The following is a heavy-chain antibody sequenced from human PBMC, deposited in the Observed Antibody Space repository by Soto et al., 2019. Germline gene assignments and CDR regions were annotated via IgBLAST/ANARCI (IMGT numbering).Heavy chain of an antibody. V-gene: IGHV6-1*01. CDR1: GDSVSSNSAA. Sequence: SQTLSLTCAISGDSVSSNSAAWNWIRQSPSRGLEWLGRTYYGSKWYNDYAVSVKSRITINPDTSKNQFSLQLNSVAPEDTAVYYCARACVDTAMEYYYYYYGMDVWGQGTTVTVSS. CDR3: ARACVDTAMEYYYYYYGMDV. J-gene: IGHJ6*02. D-gene: IGHD5-18*01. CDR2: TYYGSKWYN.